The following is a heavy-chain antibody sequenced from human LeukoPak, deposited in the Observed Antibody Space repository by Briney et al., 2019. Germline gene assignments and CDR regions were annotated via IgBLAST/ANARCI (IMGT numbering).Heavy chain of an antibody. CDR2: ISSTSSYI. J-gene: IGHJ6*03. Sequence: GGSLRLSCAASGFTFSSFSMNWVRQAPGKGLEWVSSISSTSSYIYYADSVKGRFTISRDKDKNSVYLQMTSLRVEDTAVYYCAKSPKSPAISMVRGVSSYNYYMDVWGTGTTVTISS. CDR1: GFTFSSFS. D-gene: IGHD3-10*01. CDR3: AKSPKSPAISMVRGVSSYNYYMDV. V-gene: IGHV3-21*01.